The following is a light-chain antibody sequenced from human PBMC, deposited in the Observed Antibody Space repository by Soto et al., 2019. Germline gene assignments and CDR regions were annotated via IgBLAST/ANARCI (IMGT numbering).Light chain of an antibody. Sequence: QSVLTQPASVSGSPGQSITIYCTGTDSDAGGYNYVSWYQPHPGKAPKVIIYEVTDRPTGVSNRFSGSKSGNAASLTISGLQAEDEADYYCSSYRSVGTVVFGTGTKVTVL. J-gene: IGLJ1*01. V-gene: IGLV2-14*01. CDR2: EVT. CDR1: DSDAGGYNY. CDR3: SSYRSVGTVV.